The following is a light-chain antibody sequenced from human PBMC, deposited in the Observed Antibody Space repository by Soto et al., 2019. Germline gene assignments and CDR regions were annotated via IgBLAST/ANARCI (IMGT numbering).Light chain of an antibody. V-gene: IGKV3-20*01. J-gene: IGKJ1*01. CDR2: GAS. CDR1: QSVSSSY. CDR3: HQDFNLPWT. Sequence: VLTKCPGRLSWSPGDSATLSCRASQSVSSSYLAWYQQKPGQAPRLLIYGASSRATGIPDRFSGSGSGTDFTLTISRLEPEDFAVYFCHQDFNLPWTFGQGTKVDIK.